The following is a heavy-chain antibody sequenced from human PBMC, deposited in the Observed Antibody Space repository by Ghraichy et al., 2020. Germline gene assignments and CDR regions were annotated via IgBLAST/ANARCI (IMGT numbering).Heavy chain of an antibody. CDR3: ARARPYYYGMDV. J-gene: IGHJ6*02. V-gene: IGHV4-34*01. CDR2: INHSGST. Sequence: ETLSLTCAVYGGSFSGYYWSWIRQPPGKGLEWIGEINHSGSTNYNPSLKSRVTISVDTSKNQFSLKLSSVTAADTAVYYCARARPYYYGMDVWGQGTTVTVSS. CDR1: GGSFSGYY.